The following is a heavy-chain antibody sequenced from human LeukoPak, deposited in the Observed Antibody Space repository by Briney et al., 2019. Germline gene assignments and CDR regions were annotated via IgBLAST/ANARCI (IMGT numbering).Heavy chain of an antibody. Sequence: GGSLRLSCAASGFTFSSYSMNWVRQAPGKGLEWVSSISSSSSYIYYADSVKGRFTISRDNAKNSLYLQMNSLRAEDTAVYYCARDGDSYGSVDVWGQGTTVTVSS. V-gene: IGHV3-21*01. D-gene: IGHD5-18*01. CDR3: ARDGDSYGSVDV. CDR2: ISSSSSYI. J-gene: IGHJ6*02. CDR1: GFTFSSYS.